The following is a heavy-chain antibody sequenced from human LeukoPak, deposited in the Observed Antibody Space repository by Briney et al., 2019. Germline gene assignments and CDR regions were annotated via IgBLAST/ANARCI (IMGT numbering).Heavy chain of an antibody. Sequence: SQTLSLTCTVSGGSISSGGYYWSWIRQPPGKGLEWIGYIYYSGSTNSGSTNYNPSLKSRVTISVDTSKNQFSLKLSSVTAADTAVYYCASFSTYYDFWSGYNEWGQGTLVTVSS. CDR1: GGSISSGGYY. CDR3: ASFSTYYDFWSGYNE. D-gene: IGHD3-3*01. J-gene: IGHJ4*02. CDR2: IYYSGSTNSGST. V-gene: IGHV4-61*08.